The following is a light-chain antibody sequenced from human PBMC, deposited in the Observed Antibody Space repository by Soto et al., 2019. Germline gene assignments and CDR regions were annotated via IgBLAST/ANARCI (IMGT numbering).Light chain of an antibody. J-gene: IGKJ2*01. CDR1: QRVSSNY. CDR3: QQYGFSLYT. V-gene: IGKV3-20*01. CDR2: GAS. Sequence: EIVLTQSPGTLSLSPGERATLSCRASQRVSSNYLAWYQQKPSQAPRLLIYGASSRATGIPDRFSGSGSGTDFTLTISRLEPEDFAVYYCQQYGFSLYTFGQGTKLEIK.